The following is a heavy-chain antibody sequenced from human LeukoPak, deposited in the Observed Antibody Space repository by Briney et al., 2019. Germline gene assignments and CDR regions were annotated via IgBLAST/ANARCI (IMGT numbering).Heavy chain of an antibody. V-gene: IGHV4-34*01. D-gene: IGHD2-15*01. J-gene: IGHJ4*02. CDR3: ARGCSGGSCYPRGIG. Sequence: SETLSLTCAVYGGSFSGYHWSWIRQPPGKGLEWIGEINHSGSTNYNPSLKSRVTISVDTSKNQFSLKLSSVTAADTAVYYCARGCSGGSCYPRGIGWGQGTLVTVSS. CDR2: INHSGST. CDR1: GGSFSGYH.